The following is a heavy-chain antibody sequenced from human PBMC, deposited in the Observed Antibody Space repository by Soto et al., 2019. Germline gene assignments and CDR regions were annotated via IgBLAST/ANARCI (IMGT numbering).Heavy chain of an antibody. CDR1: GGTFSSYT. CDR2: IIPILGIA. V-gene: IGHV1-69*02. D-gene: IGHD2-2*01. Sequence: QVQLVQSGAEVKKPGSSVKVSCKASGGTFSSYTISWVRQAPGQGLEWMGRIIPILGIANYAQKFQGRVTTTADKSTNTAYMERSSLRSEDTAVYYCARADNLGYCSSTSCDEGWFDPWGQGTLVTVSS. J-gene: IGHJ5*02. CDR3: ARADNLGYCSSTSCDEGWFDP.